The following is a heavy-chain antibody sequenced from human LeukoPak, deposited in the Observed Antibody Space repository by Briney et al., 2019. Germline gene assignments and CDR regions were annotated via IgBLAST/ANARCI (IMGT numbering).Heavy chain of an antibody. CDR2: ISYDGSNK. CDR3: AKDLVPGVAVAGTGFDS. Sequence: QPGRSLRLSCAASGFTFSSYAMHWVRQAPGKGLEWVAVISYDGSNKYYADSVKGRFTISRDNSKNTVFLQMNSLRAEDTAVYYCAKDLVPGVAVAGTGFDSWGQGTLVTVSS. J-gene: IGHJ4*02. CDR1: GFTFSSYA. D-gene: IGHD6-19*01. V-gene: IGHV3-30-3*01.